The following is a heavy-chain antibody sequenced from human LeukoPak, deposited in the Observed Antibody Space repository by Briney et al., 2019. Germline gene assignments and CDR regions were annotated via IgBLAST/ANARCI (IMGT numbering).Heavy chain of an antibody. CDR2: IRYDGSNK. J-gene: IGHJ4*02. D-gene: IGHD3-10*01. CDR3: AKDNKVGSGKPPTGGLRAPGLY. V-gene: IGHV3-30*02. CDR1: GFTFSSHG. Sequence: GGSLRLSCAASGFTFSSHGMHWVRQAPGKGLEWVAFIRYDGSNKYYADSVKGRFTISRDNSKNTLYQQMNSLRAEDTAVYYCAKDNKVGSGKPPTGGLRAPGLYWGQGTLVTVSS.